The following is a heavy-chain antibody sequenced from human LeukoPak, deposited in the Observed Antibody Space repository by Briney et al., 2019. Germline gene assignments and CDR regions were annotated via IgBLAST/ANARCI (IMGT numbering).Heavy chain of an antibody. CDR2: ISAYNGNT. D-gene: IGHD3-10*01. CDR3: ARAGKEVRYFDWYSYGSGSYIWFDP. V-gene: IGHV1-18*01. J-gene: IGHJ5*02. Sequence: GASVKVSCKASGYTFTSYGISWVRQAPGQGLEWMGWISAYNGNTNYAQKLQGRVTLTTDTSTTTAYMELRSLRSDDTAVYYCARAGKEVRYFDWYSYGSGSYIWFDPWGQGTLVTVSS. CDR1: GYTFTSYG.